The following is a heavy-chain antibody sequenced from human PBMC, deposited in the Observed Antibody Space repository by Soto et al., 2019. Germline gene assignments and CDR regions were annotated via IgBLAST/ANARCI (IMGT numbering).Heavy chain of an antibody. V-gene: IGHV5-51*01. CDR3: ARGYCSGGSCYSRLYFDY. CDR1: GYSFTSYW. J-gene: IGHJ4*02. D-gene: IGHD2-15*01. Sequence: GESLKISCKGSGYSFTSYWIGWVRQVPGKGLEWMGIIYPGDSDTRYSPSFQGQVTISADKSISTAYLQWSSLKASDTAMYYCARGYCSGGSCYSRLYFDYWGQGTLVTVSS. CDR2: IYPGDSDT.